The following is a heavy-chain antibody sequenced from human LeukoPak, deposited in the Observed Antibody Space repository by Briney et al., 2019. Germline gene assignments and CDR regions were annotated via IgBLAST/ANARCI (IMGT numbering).Heavy chain of an antibody. V-gene: IGHV1-2*02. J-gene: IGHJ6*02. CDR3: ARGPLRYCSSTSCYTTPYYYYGMDV. CDR1: GYTFTGYY. D-gene: IGHD2-2*02. CDR2: INPNSGGT. Sequence: ASVKVYCKASGYTFTGYYMHWVRQAPGQGLEWMGWINPNSGGTNYAQKFQGRVTMTRDTSISTAYMELSRLRSDDTAVYYCARGPLRYCSSTSCYTTPYYYYGMDVWGQGTTVTVSS.